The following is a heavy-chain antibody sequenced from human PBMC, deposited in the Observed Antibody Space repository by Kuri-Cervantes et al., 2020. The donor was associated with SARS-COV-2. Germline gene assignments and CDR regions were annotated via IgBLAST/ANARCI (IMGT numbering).Heavy chain of an antibody. Sequence: GSLRLSCTVSGGSISSGGYYWSWIRQPPGKGLEWIGYIYYSGSTNYNPSLKSRVTISVDTSKNQFSLKLSSVTAADTAVYYCARGFCGGNCYSYYYYYYMDVWGKGTTVTVSS. J-gene: IGHJ6*03. D-gene: IGHD2-21*01. CDR3: ARGFCGGNCYSYYYYYYMDV. V-gene: IGHV4-61*08. CDR2: IYYSGST. CDR1: GGSISSGGYY.